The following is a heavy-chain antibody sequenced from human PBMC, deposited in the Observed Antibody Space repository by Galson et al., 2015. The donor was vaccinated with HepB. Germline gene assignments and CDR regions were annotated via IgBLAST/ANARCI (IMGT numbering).Heavy chain of an antibody. CDR2: INPNSGGT. V-gene: IGHV1-2*02. Sequence: SVKVSCKASGYIFSGYYIHWVRQAPGQGLEWMGWINPNSGGTNFAREFQGRVTMTRDTSISTAYMELSRLTSDDTAVYYCARDRRGRIALATPHDPSMDVWGQGTTVTASS. CDR3: ARDRRGRIALATPHDPSMDV. J-gene: IGHJ6*02. D-gene: IGHD2-8*02. CDR1: GYIFSGYY.